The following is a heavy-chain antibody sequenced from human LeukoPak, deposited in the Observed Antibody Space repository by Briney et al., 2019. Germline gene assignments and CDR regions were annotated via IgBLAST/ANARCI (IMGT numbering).Heavy chain of an antibody. CDR1: GYTFTSYD. D-gene: IGHD3-10*01. CDR3: ARPLIGSGSYNY. CDR2: MNPNSGNT. V-gene: IGHV1-8*01. Sequence: GASVKVSCKASGYTFTSYDINWVRQATGQGLEWMGWMNPNSGNTGYAQKFQGRVTMTRNTSISTAYMELSSLRSEGTAVYYCARPLIGSGSYNYWGQGALVTVSS. J-gene: IGHJ4*02.